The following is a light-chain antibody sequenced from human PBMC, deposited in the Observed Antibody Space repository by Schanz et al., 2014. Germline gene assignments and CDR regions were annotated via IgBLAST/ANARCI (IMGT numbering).Light chain of an antibody. CDR3: QQYGESLWT. J-gene: IGKJ1*01. Sequence: EIVLTQSPGALSLSPGERATFSCRASQRVNTNFLAWYQQKPGQAPRLLMYSASSRATDIPDRFSGSGSGTDFTLTISRLEPEDSAVYYCQQYGESLWTFGPGTRVEIK. CDR2: SAS. CDR1: QRVNTNF. V-gene: IGKV3-20*01.